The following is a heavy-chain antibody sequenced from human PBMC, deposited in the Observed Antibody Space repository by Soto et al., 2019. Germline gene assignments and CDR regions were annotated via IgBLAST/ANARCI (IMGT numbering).Heavy chain of an antibody. CDR2: ISGSGGST. J-gene: IGHJ4*02. CDR3: VTDILTGYYPRSGGGY. D-gene: IGHD3-9*01. CDR1: GFTFSSYA. Sequence: PGGSLRLSCAASGFTFSSYAMSWVRQAPGKVLEWVSAISGSGGSTYYADSVKGRFTISRDNSKNTLYLQMNSLRAEDTAVYYCVTDILTGYYPRSGGGYWGQGTLVTVSS. V-gene: IGHV3-23*01.